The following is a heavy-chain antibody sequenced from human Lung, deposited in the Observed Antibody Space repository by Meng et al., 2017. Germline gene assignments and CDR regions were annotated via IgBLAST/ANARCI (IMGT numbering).Heavy chain of an antibody. CDR2: TYYRSKWYN. CDR1: GESISSNSAA. Sequence: QVHLQQSCPGLVKPSQTLSLPCAISGESISSNSAAWNWIRQSPSRGLEWLGRTYYRSKWYNGYAVSVRSLITINPDTSKNQFSLQLNSVTPEDTAVYYCARSQQWLDSWGQGTLVTVSS. CDR3: ARSQQWLDS. J-gene: IGHJ4*02. D-gene: IGHD6-19*01. V-gene: IGHV6-1*01.